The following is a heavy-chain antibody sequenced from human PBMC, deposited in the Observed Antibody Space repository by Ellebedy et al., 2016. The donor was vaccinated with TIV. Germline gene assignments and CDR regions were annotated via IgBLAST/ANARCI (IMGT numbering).Heavy chain of an antibody. CDR2: ISNTGIRT. Sequence: PGGSLRLSCAASGFTFISFAMSWVRQAPGKGLEWVSTISNTGIRTYYPDSVEGRFIISRDNSKKTLYLQMNSLRAEDTAVYYCAKGRGGGSDSSAPRYYFDYWGLGTLVTVSS. V-gene: IGHV3-23*01. CDR1: GFTFISFA. CDR3: AKGRGGGSDSSAPRYYFDY. D-gene: IGHD3-22*01. J-gene: IGHJ4*02.